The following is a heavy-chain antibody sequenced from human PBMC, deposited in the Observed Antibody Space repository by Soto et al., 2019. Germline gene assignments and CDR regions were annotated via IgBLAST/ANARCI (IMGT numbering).Heavy chain of an antibody. Sequence: EVQLLESGGTLVQPGESLRLSCEVSGFSFSSFAMNWVRQAPGEGLEWVSSIRGTATSYAHSVKGRFTIYRDNSKNTVYLQMKTLRGDDTAVYDCAKCAVLMTTGWGWWTWFDPWGQATLVIVSS. J-gene: IGHJ5*02. D-gene: IGHD2-15*01. V-gene: IGHV3-23*01. CDR3: AKCAVLMTTGWGWWTWFDP. CDR1: GFSFSSFA. CDR2: IRGTAT.